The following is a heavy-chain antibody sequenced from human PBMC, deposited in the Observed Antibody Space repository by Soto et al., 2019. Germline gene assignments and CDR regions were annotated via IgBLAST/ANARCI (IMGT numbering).Heavy chain of an antibody. J-gene: IGHJ3*01. V-gene: IGHV1-69*18. CDR2: IIPIFGTS. CDR1: GGNFNTYP. Sequence: QVQLEQSGAEVKRPGSSVKVSCTTSGGNFNTYPISWVRQAPGNRLEWMGKIIPIFGTSYYAQQFQGRVTITADESTTTVYIELRRLKSEDSGVYYCARDSRLWGSTGCKREHLFDLWGQGTMVTVSS. CDR3: ARDSRLWGSTGCKREHLFDL. D-gene: IGHD3-16*01.